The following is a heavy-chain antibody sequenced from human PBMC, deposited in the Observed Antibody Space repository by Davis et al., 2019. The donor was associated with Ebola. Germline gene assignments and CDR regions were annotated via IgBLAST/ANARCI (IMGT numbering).Heavy chain of an antibody. CDR1: GYTFTSYY. D-gene: IGHD2-21*01. Sequence: AASVKVSCKASGYTFTSYYMNWVRQAPGQGLEWMGMINPSGGTTSYAQKFQGRVTMTRDTSTSTVYMELSSLRSEDTAVYYCARETYCGGDCYSYYFDYWGQGTLVTVSS. CDR2: INPSGGTT. CDR3: ARETYCGGDCYSYYFDY. V-gene: IGHV1-46*01. J-gene: IGHJ4*02.